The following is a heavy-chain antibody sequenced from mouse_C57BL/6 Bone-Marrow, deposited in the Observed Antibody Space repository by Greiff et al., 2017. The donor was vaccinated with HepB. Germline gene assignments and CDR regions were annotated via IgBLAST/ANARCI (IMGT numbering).Heavy chain of an antibody. CDR2: ISNLAYSI. D-gene: IGHD4-1*01. CDR3: ARRLNWDAMDY. Sequence: EVKLVESGGGLVQPGGSLKLSCAASGFTFSDYGMVWVRQAPRKGPEWVAFISNLAYSIYYADTVTGRFTISRENAKNTLYLEMSSLRSEDTAMYYCARRLNWDAMDYWGQGTSVTVSS. V-gene: IGHV5-15*04. CDR1: GFTFSDYG. J-gene: IGHJ4*01.